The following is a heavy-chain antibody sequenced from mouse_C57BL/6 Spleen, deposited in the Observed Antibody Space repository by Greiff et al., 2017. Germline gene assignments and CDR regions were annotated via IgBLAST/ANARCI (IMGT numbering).Heavy chain of an antibody. J-gene: IGHJ2*01. CDR2: INPGSGGT. CDR3: ARGGYGSSYDY. D-gene: IGHD1-1*01. CDR1: GYAFTNYL. V-gene: IGHV1-54*01. Sequence: VQLQQSGAELVRPGTSVKVSCKASGYAFTNYLMEWVKQRPGQGLEWIGVINPGSGGTNYNEKFKGKATLTADKSSSTAYMQLSSLTSEDSAVYFCARGGYGSSYDYWGQGTTLTVSS.